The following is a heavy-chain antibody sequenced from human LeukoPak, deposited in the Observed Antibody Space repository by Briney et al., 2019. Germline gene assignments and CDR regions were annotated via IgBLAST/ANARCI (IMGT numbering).Heavy chain of an antibody. D-gene: IGHD5-24*01. V-gene: IGHV1-18*01. J-gene: IGHJ4*02. Sequence: ASVKVSCKASGYTFTSYGISWVRQAPGQGLEWMGWISGYNGNTNYAQKLQGRVTMTRDTSTSTVYMELSSLRSEDTAVYYCARDMDMATVSDYWGQGTLVTVSS. CDR3: ARDMDMATVSDY. CDR2: ISGYNGNT. CDR1: GYTFTSYG.